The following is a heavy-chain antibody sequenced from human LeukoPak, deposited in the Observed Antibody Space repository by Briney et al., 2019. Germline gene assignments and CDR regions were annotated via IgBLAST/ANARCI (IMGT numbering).Heavy chain of an antibody. Sequence: PGGSLRLSCVSSGFTFSGYAMSWVCQAPGKGLECVSTLSASGGTTYYADSVKGRFTISRDNSKNTLYLQTTGLRAEDTAVYYCAKDRGLWGSYRYPTFLDYWGHGALVTVSS. CDR1: GFTFSGYA. V-gene: IGHV3-23*01. CDR3: AKDRGLWGSYRYPTFLDY. CDR2: LSASGGTT. D-gene: IGHD3-16*02. J-gene: IGHJ4*01.